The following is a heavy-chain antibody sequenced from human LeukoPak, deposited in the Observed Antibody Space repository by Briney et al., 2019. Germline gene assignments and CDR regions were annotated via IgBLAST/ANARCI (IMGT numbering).Heavy chain of an antibody. CDR3: ARDPRWLTPDCTSTSCYENYFDP. Sequence: SETLSLTCAVSGYSISSGYQWSWIRQSPGKGLEWIGSIYHSGSAHYNPSLKSRVTISVETSKNQFSLKMYSVTAADTAVYYCARDPRWLTPDCTSTSCYENYFDPWGQGTLVTVSS. V-gene: IGHV4-38-2*02. D-gene: IGHD2-2*01. CDR2: IYHSGSA. J-gene: IGHJ5*02. CDR1: GYSISSGYQ.